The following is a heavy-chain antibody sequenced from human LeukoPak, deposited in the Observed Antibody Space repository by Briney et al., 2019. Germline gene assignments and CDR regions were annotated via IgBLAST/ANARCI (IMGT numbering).Heavy chain of an antibody. D-gene: IGHD3-16*02. CDR2: INMYNGNT. V-gene: IGHV1-18*01. Sequence: VASVKVSCKSSGYTFTSYAIIWVRQAPGQGPEWMGWINMYNGNTNYAQKLQGRVTMTTDTSTSTAYMELRSLRSDDTAVYYCARVVGNYVWGSYRPEGCFDSWGQGTLVTVSS. CDR1: GYTFTSYA. CDR3: ARVVGNYVWGSYRPEGCFDS. J-gene: IGHJ4*02.